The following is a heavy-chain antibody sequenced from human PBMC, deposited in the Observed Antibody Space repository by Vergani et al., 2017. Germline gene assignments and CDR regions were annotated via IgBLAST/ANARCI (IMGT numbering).Heavy chain of an antibody. D-gene: IGHD2-2*01. CDR3: AKDRGYCSSTSCYGGGGLFDY. CDR2: ISGSGGST. J-gene: IGHJ4*02. V-gene: IGHV3-23*01. Sequence: EVQLLESGGGLVQPGGSLRLSCAASGFTFSSYAMSWVRQAPGQGLEWVSAISGSGGSTYYADSVKGRFTISRDNSKNTLYLQMNSLRAEDTAVYYCAKDRGYCSSTSCYGGGGLFDYWGQGTLVTVSS. CDR1: GFTFSSYA.